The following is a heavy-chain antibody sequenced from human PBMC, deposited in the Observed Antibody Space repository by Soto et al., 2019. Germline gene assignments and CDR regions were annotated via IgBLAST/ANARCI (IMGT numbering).Heavy chain of an antibody. D-gene: IGHD2-21*01. Sequence: SETLSLTCSVSGAALNSGNYYWSWIRQVPGKGLDWIGHIYVTGAVDYNPSLRDLITISQHTSERQFSLNLRLVTAADTAVYYCARLRIATNNYKWLDPWGQGTMVTVSS. J-gene: IGHJ5*02. CDR2: IYVTGAV. CDR3: ARLRIATNNYKWLDP. V-gene: IGHV4-31*01. CDR1: GAALNSGNYY.